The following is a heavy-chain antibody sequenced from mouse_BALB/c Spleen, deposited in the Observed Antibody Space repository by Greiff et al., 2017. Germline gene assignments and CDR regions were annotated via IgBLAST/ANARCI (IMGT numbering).Heavy chain of an antibody. Sequence: EVMLVESGGGLVQPGGSLRLSCATSGFTFTAYYMSWVRQPPGTALEWLGFIRNKANGYTTEYSASVKGRFTISSDNYHSILYLQMNTLRAEDSATYYCAREMRYYGSSPDRFAYWGQGTLVTVSA. D-gene: IGHD1-1*01. CDR2: IRNKANGYTT. CDR3: AREMRYYGSSPDRFAY. V-gene: IGHV7-3*02. J-gene: IGHJ3*01. CDR1: GFTFTAYY.